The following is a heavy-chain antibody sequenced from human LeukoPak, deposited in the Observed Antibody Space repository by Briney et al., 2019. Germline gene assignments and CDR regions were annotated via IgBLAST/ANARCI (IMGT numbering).Heavy chain of an antibody. CDR1: GFTFDDYA. V-gene: IGHV3-9*01. CDR3: AKVDGYCSSTSCYRDAEYFQH. CDR2: ISWNSGSI. J-gene: IGHJ1*01. Sequence: GRSLRLSCAASGFTFDDYAMHWVRQAPGKGLEWVSGISWNSGSIGYADSVKGRFTISRDNAKNSLYLQMNSLRAEDTALYYCAKVDGYCSSTSCYRDAEYFQHWGQGTLVTVPS. D-gene: IGHD2-2*02.